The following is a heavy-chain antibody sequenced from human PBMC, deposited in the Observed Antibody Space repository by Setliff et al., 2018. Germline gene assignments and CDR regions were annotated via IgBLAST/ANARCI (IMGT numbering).Heavy chain of an antibody. CDR3: ARARYCSGGRCYWTWLDS. Sequence: ASVKVSCKASGYTFTGYYIHWVRQAPGQGLEWMGWINPHSGGTNFPQTFQGRVTMTRDTSINTAYMELSSLTSDDTAVYYCARARYCSGGRCYWTWLDSWGQGTLVTVSS. CDR2: INPHSGGT. CDR1: GYTFTGYY. D-gene: IGHD2-15*01. V-gene: IGHV1-2*02. J-gene: IGHJ5*01.